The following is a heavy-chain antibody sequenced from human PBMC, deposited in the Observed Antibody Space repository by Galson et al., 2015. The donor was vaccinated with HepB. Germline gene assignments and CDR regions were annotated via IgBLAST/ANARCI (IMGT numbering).Heavy chain of an antibody. D-gene: IGHD3-3*01. J-gene: IGHJ6*03. CDR3: AKDHRDDFWSGYYSVYYYYYMDV. CDR1: GFTFSTYG. CDR2: ISDDGSKK. Sequence: SLRLSCAASGFTFSTYGMHWVRQAPGKGLEWVAVISDDGSKKYYVDSVKGRFTISRGKSKNTLYLQMNSLRAEDTAVYYCAKDHRDDFWSGYYSVYYYYYMDVWGKGTTVTASS. V-gene: IGHV3-30*18.